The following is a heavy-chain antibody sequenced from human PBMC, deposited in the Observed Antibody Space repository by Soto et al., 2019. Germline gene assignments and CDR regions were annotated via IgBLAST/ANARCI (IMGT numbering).Heavy chain of an antibody. J-gene: IGHJ6*02. CDR2: ISYGGTIT. Sequence: GGSLRLSCAASGFTISSYGMHWVRQAPGKGMEWVAVISYGGTITYYADSLKCRFTISRDNSKNTLYLQMNGLRTEDAAVYYCTTTSVRPCSGSTCFSGIYDCMDVWRQGTTVTVS. CDR3: TTTSVRPCSGSTCFSGIYDCMDV. D-gene: IGHD2-15*01. V-gene: IGHV3-30-3*01. CDR1: GFTISSYG.